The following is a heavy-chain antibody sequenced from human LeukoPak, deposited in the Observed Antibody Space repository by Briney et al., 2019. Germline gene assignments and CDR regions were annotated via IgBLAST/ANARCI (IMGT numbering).Heavy chain of an antibody. D-gene: IGHD1-26*01. V-gene: IGHV3-30-3*01. J-gene: IGHJ4*03. Sequence: GRSLRSSCAASGFTFSSYAIHWVRQAPGKGLEWVAVISYDGSNKYYADSVKGRFTISRDNSKNTLYLQMNSLRAEDTAVYYCARDRDSGSYHDYFDYWGHGKPGSVSS. CDR2: ISYDGSNK. CDR1: GFTFSSYA. CDR3: ARDRDSGSYHDYFDY.